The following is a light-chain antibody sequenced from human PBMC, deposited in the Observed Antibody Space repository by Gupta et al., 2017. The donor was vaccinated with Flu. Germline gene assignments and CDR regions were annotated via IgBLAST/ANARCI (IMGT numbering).Light chain of an antibody. CDR2: GAS. Sequence: SSLSASVGDRVTITCRASQSISNYLNWYQQKPGKAPNLLISGASNLQSGVPSRFTGSGSGTDFTLTISSLQPEDFATYYCQESYNSPLLTFGPGTRVEMK. V-gene: IGKV1-39*01. CDR1: QSISNY. J-gene: IGKJ3*01. CDR3: QESYNSPLLT.